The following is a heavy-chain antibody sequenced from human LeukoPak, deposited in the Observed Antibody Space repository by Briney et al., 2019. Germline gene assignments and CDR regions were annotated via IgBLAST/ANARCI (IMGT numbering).Heavy chain of an antibody. V-gene: IGHV4-59*01. J-gene: IGHJ4*02. CDR3: ARARGMATIHFDY. D-gene: IGHD5-24*01. CDR2: IYYSGST. CDR1: GGSFSGYY. Sequence: SETLSLTCAVYGGSFSGYYWSWIRQPPGKGLEWIGYIYYSGSTNYNPSLKSRVTISVDTSKNQFSLKLSSVTAADTAVYYCARARGMATIHFDYWGQGTLVTVSS.